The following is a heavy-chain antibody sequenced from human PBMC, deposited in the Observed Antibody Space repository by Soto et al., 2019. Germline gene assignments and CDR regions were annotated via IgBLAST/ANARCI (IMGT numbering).Heavy chain of an antibody. V-gene: IGHV4-59*01. CDR2: IYYSGST. Sequence: SETLSLTCTVSGDSISSYYWSWIRQPPGKGLEWIGYIYYSGSTNYNPSLKSRVTISVDTSKNQFSLKLSSVTAADTAVYYCATSNGNYGDYPSQGTLVTVPS. J-gene: IGHJ4*02. CDR1: GDSISSYY. CDR3: ATSNGNYGDY. D-gene: IGHD4-17*01.